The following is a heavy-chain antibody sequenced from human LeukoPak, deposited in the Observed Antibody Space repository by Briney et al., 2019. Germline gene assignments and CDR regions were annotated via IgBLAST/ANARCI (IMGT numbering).Heavy chain of an antibody. D-gene: IGHD3-22*01. CDR3: ARRAYYYDSSGYVDY. CDR2: IYPGDSDT. Sequence: GESLKISCKGSGYSFNSYWIGWVRQMPGKGLEWMGIIYPGDSDTRYSPSFQGQVTISADKSISTAYLQWSSLKASDTAMYYCARRAYYYDSSGYVDYWGQGTLVTVSS. V-gene: IGHV5-51*01. CDR1: GYSFNSYW. J-gene: IGHJ4*02.